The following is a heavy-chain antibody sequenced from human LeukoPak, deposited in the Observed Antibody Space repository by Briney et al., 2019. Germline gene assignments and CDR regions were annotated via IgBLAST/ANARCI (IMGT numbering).Heavy chain of an antibody. J-gene: IGHJ4*02. CDR3: ARGPGDGV. Sequence: SETLSLTCAVYGGSFSGYYWSWIRQPPGKGLEWIGEINHGGSTNYNPSLKSRVTISVDTSKNQFSLKLSSVTAADTAVYYCARGPGDGVWGQGTLVTVSS. CDR1: GGSFSGYY. CDR2: INHGGST. D-gene: IGHD3-10*01. V-gene: IGHV4-34*01.